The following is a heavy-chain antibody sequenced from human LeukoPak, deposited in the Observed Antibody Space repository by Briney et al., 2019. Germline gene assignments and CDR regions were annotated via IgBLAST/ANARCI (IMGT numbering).Heavy chain of an antibody. J-gene: IGHJ4*02. CDR3: ARQWPDVGVVVVAATLDY. V-gene: IGHV4-39*01. Sequence: SETLSLTCTVSGGSISSSSYYWGWIRQPPGKGLEWIGSIYYSGSTYYNPSLKSRVTISVDTSKNQFSLKLSSVTAADPAVYYCARQWPDVGVVVVAATLDYWGQGTPVTVSS. D-gene: IGHD2-15*01. CDR2: IYYSGST. CDR1: GGSISSSSYY.